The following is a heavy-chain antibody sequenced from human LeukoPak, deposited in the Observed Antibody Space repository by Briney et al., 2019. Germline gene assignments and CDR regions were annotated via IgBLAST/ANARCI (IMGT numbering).Heavy chain of an antibody. V-gene: IGHV4-39*07. Sequence: SETLSLTCTVSGGSISSSSYYWGWIRQPPGKGLEWIGEINHSGSTNYNPSLKSRVTISVDTSKNQFSLKLSSVTAADTAVYYCARAIPYCTNGVCYTRARQFGFDPWGQGTLVTVSS. J-gene: IGHJ5*02. CDR3: ARAIPYCTNGVCYTRARQFGFDP. D-gene: IGHD2-8*01. CDR1: GGSISSSSYY. CDR2: INHSGST.